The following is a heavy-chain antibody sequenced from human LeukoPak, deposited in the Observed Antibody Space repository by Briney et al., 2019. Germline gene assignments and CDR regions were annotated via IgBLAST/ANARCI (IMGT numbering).Heavy chain of an antibody. V-gene: IGHV4-34*01. D-gene: IGHD3-22*01. CDR2: INHSGST. J-gene: IGHJ3*02. CDR1: GGSFSGYY. CDR3: ARVTGYYDSSGYSYAFDI. Sequence: SETLSLTCAVYGGSFSGYYWSWIRQPPGKGLEWIGEINHSGSTNYNPSLKSRVTISVDTSKNQFSLKLSSVTAADTAVYYCARVTGYYDSSGYSYAFDIWGQGTMVTVSS.